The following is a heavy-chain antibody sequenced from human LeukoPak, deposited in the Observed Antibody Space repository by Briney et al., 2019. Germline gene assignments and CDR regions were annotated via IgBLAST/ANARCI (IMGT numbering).Heavy chain of an antibody. D-gene: IGHD3-3*01. Sequence: KTSETLSLTCAAYGGSFSGYYWNWIRQPPGKGLEWIGEIDHSGSTYYNPSLKSRVTISVDTSKNQFSLKLSSVTAADTAVYYCARLNSYYDFRSGYLNMDGPWGQGTLVTVSS. J-gene: IGHJ5*02. V-gene: IGHV4-34*01. CDR2: IDHSGST. CDR3: ARLNSYYDFRSGYLNMDGP. CDR1: GGSFSGYY.